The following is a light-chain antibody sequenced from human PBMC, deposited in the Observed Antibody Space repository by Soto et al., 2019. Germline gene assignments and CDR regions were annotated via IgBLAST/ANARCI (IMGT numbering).Light chain of an antibody. V-gene: IGKV3-20*01. CDR3: QQYDTFPRT. CDR1: QSLSGDY. CDR2: GAS. J-gene: IGKJ1*01. Sequence: EIVLTQSPGTLSLSPGDRATLSCRASQSLSGDYLAWYQQKPGQPPRLLIYGASRRATDIPARFSGSGSGTDFALTISRLEPADFAVYFCQQYDTFPRTFGPGTKVE.